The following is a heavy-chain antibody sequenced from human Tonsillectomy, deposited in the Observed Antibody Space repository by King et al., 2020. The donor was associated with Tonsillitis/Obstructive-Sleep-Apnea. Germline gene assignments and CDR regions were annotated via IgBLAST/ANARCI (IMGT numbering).Heavy chain of an antibody. CDR3: SGVPRHPRYGATY. V-gene: IGHV3-49*03. Sequence: VQLVESGGGLVQPGRSLRLSSDTSGFTFGDYDMSGFRQAPGKGLEWVGCIISRAYGETTEYAASLEGRFTISRDDSKSIAYLQLNSLETEDTAYYYCSGVPRHPRYGATYWGQGTLVTVSS. CDR1: GFTFGDYD. D-gene: IGHD1-26*01. J-gene: IGHJ1*01. CDR2: IISRAYGETT.